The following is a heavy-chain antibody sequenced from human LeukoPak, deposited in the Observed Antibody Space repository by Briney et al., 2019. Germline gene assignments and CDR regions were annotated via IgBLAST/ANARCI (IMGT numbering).Heavy chain of an antibody. CDR1: GYTFTGYY. V-gene: IGHV1-2*02. CDR3: ARVQVSDDNWGFFDY. D-gene: IGHD1-1*01. CDR2: INPNSGGT. Sequence: GASVKVSCKASGYTFTGYYMHWVRQAPGQGLEWMGWINPNSGGTNYAQKFQGRVTMTRDTSISTAYMELSRLSSDDTAVYYCARVQVSDDNWGFFDYWGQGTLVTVSS. J-gene: IGHJ4*02.